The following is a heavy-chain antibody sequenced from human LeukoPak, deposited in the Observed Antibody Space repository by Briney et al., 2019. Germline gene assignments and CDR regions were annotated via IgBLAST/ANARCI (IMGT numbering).Heavy chain of an antibody. CDR3: ARQAAAKQSAFDY. V-gene: IGHV4-39*01. CDR2: IYYSGST. D-gene: IGHD2-2*01. Sequence: SETLSLTCTVSGGSISSYYWGWIRQPPGKGLEWIGSIYYSGSTYYNPSLKSRVTISVDTSKNQFSLKLSSVTAADTAVYYCARQAAAKQSAFDYWGQGTLVTVSS. CDR1: GGSISSYY. J-gene: IGHJ4*02.